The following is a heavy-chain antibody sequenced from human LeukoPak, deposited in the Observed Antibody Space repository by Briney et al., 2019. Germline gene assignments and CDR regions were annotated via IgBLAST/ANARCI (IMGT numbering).Heavy chain of an antibody. CDR3: AKVTTSSGYYSRFDH. CDR2: LSFDGSNK. Sequence: PGRSLRLSCAASGFTFSTFGMHWVRLAPGNGLEWVAILSFDGSNKYYADSVKGRFTISRDNSKNTLYLEINSLRVEDTAVYYCAKVTTSSGYYSRFDHWGQGTLVTVSS. V-gene: IGHV3-30*18. J-gene: IGHJ4*02. CDR1: GFTFSTFG. D-gene: IGHD3-22*01.